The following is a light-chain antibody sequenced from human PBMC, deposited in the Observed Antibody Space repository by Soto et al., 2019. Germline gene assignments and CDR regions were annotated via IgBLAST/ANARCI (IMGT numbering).Light chain of an antibody. Sequence: DIVMTQSPLSLPFTPGEPASISCRSSQSLLHSNGYNYLDWYLQKPGQSPQLLIYLGSNRASGVPDRFSGSGSGTDFTLKISRVEAEDVGVYYCMQALQTPYTFGHGTKLEIK. CDR2: LGS. V-gene: IGKV2-28*01. J-gene: IGKJ2*01. CDR3: MQALQTPYT. CDR1: QSLLHSNGYNY.